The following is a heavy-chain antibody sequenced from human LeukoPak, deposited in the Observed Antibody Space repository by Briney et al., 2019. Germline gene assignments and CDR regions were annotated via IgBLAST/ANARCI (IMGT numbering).Heavy chain of an antibody. CDR2: TRSDGSNK. D-gene: IGHD4-17*01. Sequence: GGSLRLSCAASGFTFSNYGMHWVRQAPGKGLEWVAFTRSDGSNKYYADSVKGRFTISRDNSKSTLYLQMNSLRAEDTAVYYCAKRAYGDYGRYYYMDVWGKGTTVTISS. CDR1: GFTFSNYG. CDR3: AKRAYGDYGRYYYMDV. J-gene: IGHJ6*03. V-gene: IGHV3-30*02.